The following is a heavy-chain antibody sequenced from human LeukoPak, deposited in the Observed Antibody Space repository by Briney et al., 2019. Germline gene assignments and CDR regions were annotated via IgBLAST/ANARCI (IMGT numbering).Heavy chain of an antibody. CDR3: VRHLKGMMTCFDS. D-gene: IGHD2-21*02. CDR1: GGSISSSSYY. V-gene: IGHV4-61*05. J-gene: IGHJ4*02. CDR2: IHYSGST. Sequence: PSETLSLTCTVSGGSISSSSYYWGWIRQPPGKGLEWIGFIHYSGSTKYNPSLEGRVALSVDTSKNQFSLNLNSVTAADTALYFCVRHLKGMMTCFDSWGQGTLVTVSS.